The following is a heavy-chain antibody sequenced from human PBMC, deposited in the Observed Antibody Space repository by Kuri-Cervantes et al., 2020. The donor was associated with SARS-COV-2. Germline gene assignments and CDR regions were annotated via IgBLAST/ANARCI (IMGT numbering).Heavy chain of an antibody. CDR1: GFTFSSYG. J-gene: IGHJ6*02. D-gene: IGHD2-2*01. V-gene: IGHV3-33*01. CDR3: ARGTWISSTSLGGMDV. Sequence: GGSLRLSCAASGFTFSSYGMHWVRQAPGKGLEWVAVIWYDGSNKYYADSVKGRFTISRDNSKNTLYLQMNSLRAEDTAVYYCARGTWISSTSLGGMDVWGQGTTVTVSS. CDR2: IWYDGSNK.